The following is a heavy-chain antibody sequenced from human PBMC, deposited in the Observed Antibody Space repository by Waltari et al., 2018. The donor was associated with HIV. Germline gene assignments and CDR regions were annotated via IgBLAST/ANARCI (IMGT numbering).Heavy chain of an antibody. CDR2: AIPMFGTA. V-gene: IGHV1-69*08. Sequence: QVHLVQSGAEVKKPGSSVKVSCKASGGAFVRHSFNWVRQAPGQGLEWMGRAIPMFGTANYARKFQGRVTITADKSTTTAYMELNGLRIDDTAVYYCASARETMGVDFDSWGQGTLVTVS. J-gene: IGHJ5*01. CDR3: ASARETMGVDFDS. CDR1: GGAFVRHS. D-gene: IGHD3-3*01.